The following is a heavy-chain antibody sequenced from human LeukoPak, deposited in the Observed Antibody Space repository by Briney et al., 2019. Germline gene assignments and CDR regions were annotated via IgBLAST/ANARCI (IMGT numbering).Heavy chain of an antibody. J-gene: IGHJ6*03. V-gene: IGHV4-34*01. CDR1: GGSFSGYY. CDR2: INHGGGT. CDR3: ARIRGYGRDCYFYYMDV. Sequence: SETLSLTCAVYGGSFSGYYWSWIRQPPGKGLEWVGEINHGGGTKYNPSLKSRVTISVDTSKNQFSLKLSSVTAADTAVYYCARIRGYGRDCYFYYMDVWGKGTTVTVSS. D-gene: IGHD6-13*01.